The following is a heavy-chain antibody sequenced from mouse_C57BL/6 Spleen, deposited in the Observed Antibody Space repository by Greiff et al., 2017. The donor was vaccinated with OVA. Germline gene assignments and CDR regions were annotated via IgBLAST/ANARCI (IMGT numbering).Heavy chain of an antibody. CDR2: IDPEDGDT. CDR3: TNYYGSSYGY. Sequence: VQLQQSGAELVRPGASVKLSCTASGFTINDYYMHWVKQRPEQGLEWIGRIDPEDGDTEYAPKFQGKATMTADTSSNTAYLQLSSLTSEDTAVYYCTNYYGSSYGYWGQGTTLTVSS. D-gene: IGHD1-1*01. J-gene: IGHJ2*01. V-gene: IGHV14-1*01. CDR1: GFTINDYY.